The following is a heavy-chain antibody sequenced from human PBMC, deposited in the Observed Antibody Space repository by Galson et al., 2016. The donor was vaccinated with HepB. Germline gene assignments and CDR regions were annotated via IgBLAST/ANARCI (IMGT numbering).Heavy chain of an antibody. J-gene: IGHJ6*03. CDR2: IRDSGGTT. D-gene: IGHD6-13*01. V-gene: IGHV3-23*01. Sequence: SLRLSCAASGFAFSSYAMSWVRQAPGKGLEWVSGIRDSGGTTYYADSVKGRFTISRDNSKNTPYLQMNSLRAEDTAVYYCANGGGGSSSWQKYYYYYYMDVWGKGTTVTVSS. CDR3: ANGGGGSSSWQKYYYYYYMDV. CDR1: GFAFSSYA.